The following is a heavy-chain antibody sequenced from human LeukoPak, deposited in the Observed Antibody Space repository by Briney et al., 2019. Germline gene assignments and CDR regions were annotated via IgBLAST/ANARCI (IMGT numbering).Heavy chain of an antibody. J-gene: IGHJ4*02. V-gene: IGHV4-39*07. D-gene: IGHD3-16*02. CDR3: AREDYDYVWGSYRLYFDY. CDR1: GDSISSSSSY. CDR2: IYYSGST. Sequence: SETLSLTCTVSGDSISSSSSYWGWIRQPPGKGLEWIGSIYYSGSTYYNTSLKSRVTISVDTSKNQFSLKLSSVTAADTAVYYCAREDYDYVWGSYRLYFDYWGQGTLVTVSS.